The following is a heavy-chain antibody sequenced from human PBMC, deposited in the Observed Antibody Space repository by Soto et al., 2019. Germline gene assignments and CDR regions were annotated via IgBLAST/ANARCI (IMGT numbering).Heavy chain of an antibody. D-gene: IGHD3-22*01. CDR2: IYYSGST. J-gene: IGHJ4*02. CDR3: ASHDGRSSGYPFDY. V-gene: IGHV4-39*01. Sequence: QLQLQESGPGLVKPSETLSLTCTVSGGSISSSSYYWGWIRQPPGKGLEWIGSIYYSGSTYYNPSLKSRVTTSVDTSKNQFSLKLSSVTAADTAVYYCASHDGRSSGYPFDYWGQGTLVTVSS. CDR1: GGSISSSSYY.